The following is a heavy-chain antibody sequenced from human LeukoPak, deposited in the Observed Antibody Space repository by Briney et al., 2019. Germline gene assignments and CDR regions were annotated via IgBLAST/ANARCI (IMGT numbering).Heavy chain of an antibody. CDR2: IRFDGSNK. D-gene: IGHD5-18*01. CDR1: GFTFSTYG. V-gene: IGHV3-30*02. J-gene: IGHJ4*02. Sequence: GGSLRLSCAASGFTFSTYGMHWVRQAPGKGLEWVTFIRFDGSNKHYADSVKGRFTISRDNSKNTLYLQMNSLRAEDTAVYYCAKASGYSFGYGFDYWGQGTLVTVSS. CDR3: AKASGYSFGYGFDY.